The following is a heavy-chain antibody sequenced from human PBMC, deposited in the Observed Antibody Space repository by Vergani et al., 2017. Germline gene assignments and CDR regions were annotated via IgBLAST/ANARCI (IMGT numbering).Heavy chain of an antibody. D-gene: IGHD5-24*01. Sequence: QVQLVQSGAEVKKPGSSVKVSCKASGGTFSSYTISWVRQAPGQGLEWMGRIIPILGIANYAQKFQGRVTITADKSTSTAYMELSSLRSEDTAVYYCAGRRDGYIYYALDIWGQATMLTVSS. CDR2: IIPILGIA. CDR1: GGTFSSYT. J-gene: IGHJ3*02. CDR3: AGRRDGYIYYALDI. V-gene: IGHV1-69*02.